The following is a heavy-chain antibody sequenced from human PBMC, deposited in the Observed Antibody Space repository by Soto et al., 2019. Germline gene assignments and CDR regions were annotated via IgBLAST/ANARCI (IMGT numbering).Heavy chain of an antibody. CDR3: AKIKSPYYDILTGYYNWYYFDY. J-gene: IGHJ4*02. D-gene: IGHD3-9*01. V-gene: IGHV3-23*01. Sequence: GGSLRLSCAASGFTFISYAMSWVRQAPGKGLEWVSAISGSGGSTYYADSVKGRFTISRDNSKNTLYLQMNSLRAEDTAVYYCAKIKSPYYDILTGYYNWYYFDYWGQGTLVTVSS. CDR1: GFTFISYA. CDR2: ISGSGGST.